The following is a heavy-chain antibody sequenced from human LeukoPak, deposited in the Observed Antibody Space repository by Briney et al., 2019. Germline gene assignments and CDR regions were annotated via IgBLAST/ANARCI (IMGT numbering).Heavy chain of an antibody. Sequence: PSETLSLTCTASGGSISSDYWSWITQLPGKDMEWIGYIDYSWNTNYNPSLQGGGPISVDLYKNQLSLKLSSVTAADTAVYYCATSAGTIYTWFDPWGQGTLVTVSS. J-gene: IGHJ5*02. D-gene: IGHD1-1*01. V-gene: IGHV4-59*01. CDR2: IDYSWNT. CDR1: GGSISSDY. CDR3: ATSAGTIYTWFDP.